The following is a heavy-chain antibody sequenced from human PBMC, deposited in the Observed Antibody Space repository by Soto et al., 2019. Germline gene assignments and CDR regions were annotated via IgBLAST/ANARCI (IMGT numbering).Heavy chain of an antibody. CDR3: ARTSLFSSGYSERSWFDP. V-gene: IGHV4-59*01. CDR2: IYYSGST. Sequence: SETLSLTCTVSGGSISSYYWSWIRQPPGKGLEWIGYIYYSGSTNYNPSLKSRVTISVDTSKNQFSLKLSSVTAADTAVYYCARTSLFSSGYSERSWFDPWDPGTRVTVFS. CDR1: GGSISSYY. J-gene: IGHJ5*02. D-gene: IGHD3-22*01.